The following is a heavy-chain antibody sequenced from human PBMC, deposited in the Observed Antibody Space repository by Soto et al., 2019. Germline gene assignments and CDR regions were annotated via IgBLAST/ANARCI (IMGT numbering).Heavy chain of an antibody. V-gene: IGHV3-72*01. CDR2: TRNRANGYTT. D-gene: IGHD1-1*01. CDR1: GFTFSDYY. J-gene: IGHJ4*02. CDR3: ARGGNTNWRYFDY. Sequence: EVQLVESGGGLVQPGGSLRLSCAASGFTFSDYYMDWVRQAPGKGLEWVGRTRNRANGYTTEYAASVKGRFTISRDDSNNSLYLQMNSLKSEDTAVYYCARGGNTNWRYFDYWGQGTLVTVSS.